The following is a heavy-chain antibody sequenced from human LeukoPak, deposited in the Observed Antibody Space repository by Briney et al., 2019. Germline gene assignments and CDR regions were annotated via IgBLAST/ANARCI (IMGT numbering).Heavy chain of an antibody. CDR1: GFTFSSYG. V-gene: IGHV3-30*02. Sequence: GGSLRLSCAASGFTFSSYGMHWVRQAPGKGLEWVAFIRYDGSNKYYADSVKGRFTISRDNSKNTLYLQMNSLRAEDTAVYYCARDQGYSGYDSFDYWGQGTLVTVSS. D-gene: IGHD5-12*01. J-gene: IGHJ4*02. CDR3: ARDQGYSGYDSFDY. CDR2: IRYDGSNK.